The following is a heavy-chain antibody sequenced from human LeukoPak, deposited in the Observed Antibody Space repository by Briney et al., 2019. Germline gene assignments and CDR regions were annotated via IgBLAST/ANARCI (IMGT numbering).Heavy chain of an antibody. CDR1: GYTFTGYY. D-gene: IGHD3-22*01. Sequence: ASVKVSCKASGYTFTGYYMHWVRQAPGQGLEWMGWINPNSGGTNYAQKFQGRVTMTRDTSISTAYMELSRLRSDDTAVYYCARGHPYDSSGYYYYYYMVVWGKGTTVTISS. J-gene: IGHJ6*03. CDR3: ARGHPYDSSGYYYYYYMVV. CDR2: INPNSGGT. V-gene: IGHV1-2*02.